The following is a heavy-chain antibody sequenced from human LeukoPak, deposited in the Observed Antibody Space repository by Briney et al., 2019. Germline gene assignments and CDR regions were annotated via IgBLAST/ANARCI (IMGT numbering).Heavy chain of an antibody. CDR3: ARAFDRHSGYYYMDV. J-gene: IGHJ6*03. V-gene: IGHV1-2*02. Sequence: ASVKVSCKASGYTFTGYYMHWVRQAPGQGLEWMGWINPNSGGTNYAQKFQGRVTMTRDTSISTAYMELSSLRSEDTAVYYCARAFDRHSGYYYMDVWGKGTTVTISS. D-gene: IGHD3-9*01. CDR1: GYTFTGYY. CDR2: INPNSGGT.